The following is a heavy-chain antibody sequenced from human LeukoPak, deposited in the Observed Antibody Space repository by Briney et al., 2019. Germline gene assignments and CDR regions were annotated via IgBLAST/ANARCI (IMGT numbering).Heavy chain of an antibody. Sequence: GGSQRLSCAASGFTFSDYYMSWIRQAPGKGLEWVSYISSSGSTIYYADSVKGRFTISRDNAKNSLYLQMNSLRAEDTAVYYCARDSRYYDFWSGYPPPDYWGQGTLVTVSS. CDR2: ISSSGSTI. V-gene: IGHV3-11*04. D-gene: IGHD3-3*01. J-gene: IGHJ4*02. CDR3: ARDSRYYDFWSGYPPPDY. CDR1: GFTFSDYY.